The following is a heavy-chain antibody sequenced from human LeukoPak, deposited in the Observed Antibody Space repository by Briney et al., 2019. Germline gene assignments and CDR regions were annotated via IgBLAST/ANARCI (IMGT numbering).Heavy chain of an antibody. CDR1: GFTFSSYT. CDR3: ATLPRGDLPPDC. J-gene: IGHJ4*02. Sequence: PGGSLRLSCAASGFTFSSYTMNWIRQAPGKGLEWVSGISDSGDRTHYADSVKGRFTVSRDNSKNTLYLQMNSLRADDTAVYYCATLPRGDLPPDCWGQGTLVTVSS. D-gene: IGHD3-16*01. CDR2: ISDSGDRT. V-gene: IGHV3-23*01.